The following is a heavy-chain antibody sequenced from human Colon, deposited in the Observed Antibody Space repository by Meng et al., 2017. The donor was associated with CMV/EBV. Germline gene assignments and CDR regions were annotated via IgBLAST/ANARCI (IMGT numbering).Heavy chain of an antibody. CDR1: GDPISSGSHS. CDR2: MYFSGIA. V-gene: IGHV4-39*07. CDR3: ARVLTNKWFYY. J-gene: IGHJ4*02. D-gene: IGHD1-26*01. Sequence: QMQLQESGPGLVKPAETLSLTCTASGDPISSGSHSWAWFRQPPGKRLEWIGSMYFSGIADYNPSLKSRVTISLHATQKQFSLRLTSVTAADSAVYFCARVLTNKWFYYWGQGTLVTVSS.